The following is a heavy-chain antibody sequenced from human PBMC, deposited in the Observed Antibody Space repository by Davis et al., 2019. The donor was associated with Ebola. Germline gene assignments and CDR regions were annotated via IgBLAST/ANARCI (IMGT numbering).Heavy chain of an antibody. CDR3: ARGNYYDSSGYFDY. D-gene: IGHD3-22*01. CDR2: IIPIFGTA. CDR1: EYTFTSYY. Sequence: SVKVSCKASEYTFTSYYMHWVRQAPGQGLEWMGGIIPIFGTANYAQKFQGRVTITADESTSTAYMELSSLRSEDTAVYYCARGNYYDSSGYFDYWGQGTLVTVSS. V-gene: IGHV1-69*13. J-gene: IGHJ4*02.